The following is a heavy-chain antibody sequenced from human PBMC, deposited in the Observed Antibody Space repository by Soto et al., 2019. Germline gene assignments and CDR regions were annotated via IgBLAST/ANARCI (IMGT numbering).Heavy chain of an antibody. Sequence: SETLSLTCTVSGDSISTFYWGWMRQSPGKELEWIGYVYYTGSTNYNPSLKSRVTISVDRSKNQFSLKLTSANAADTAVYYCARGYAGTTGYYYYGMDVWGQGTTVTVSS. CDR1: GDSISTFY. CDR2: VYYTGST. D-gene: IGHD1-7*01. V-gene: IGHV4-59*01. J-gene: IGHJ6*02. CDR3: ARGYAGTTGYYYYGMDV.